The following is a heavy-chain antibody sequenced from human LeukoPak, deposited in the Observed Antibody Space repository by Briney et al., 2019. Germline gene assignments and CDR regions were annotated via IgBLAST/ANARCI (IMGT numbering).Heavy chain of an antibody. V-gene: IGHV4-34*01. J-gene: IGHJ4*02. CDR1: GGSFSGYY. CDR2: INHSGST. D-gene: IGHD5-18*01. CDR3: ARKGAQGQLWLGPRLYYFDY. Sequence: SETLSLTCAVYGGSFSGYYWSWIRQPPGKGLEWIGEINHSGSTNYNPSLKSRVTISVDTSKNQFSLKLSSVTAADTAVYYCARKGAQGQLWLGPRLYYFDYWGQGTLDTVSS.